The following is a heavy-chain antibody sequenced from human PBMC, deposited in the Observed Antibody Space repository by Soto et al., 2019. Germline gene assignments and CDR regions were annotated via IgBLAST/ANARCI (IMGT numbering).Heavy chain of an antibody. CDR2: IYSRDSDA. V-gene: IGHV5-51*01. CDR1: GYRFTNFW. J-gene: IGHJ4*02. D-gene: IGHD1-20*01. Sequence: RGESLKISCQGSGYRFTNFWIGWVRQRPGKGLEWMGIIYSRDSDARYSPSFQGQDTISVDSSISTAYLQWSSLKASDTAIYYCARAPYKHSDGDFDFWGQGTLVTVSS. CDR3: ARAPYKHSDGDFDF.